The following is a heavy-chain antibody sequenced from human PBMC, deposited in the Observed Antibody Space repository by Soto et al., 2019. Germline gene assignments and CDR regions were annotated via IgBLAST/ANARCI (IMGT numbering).Heavy chain of an antibody. D-gene: IGHD4-17*01. J-gene: IGHJ2*01. CDR2: IYYSGST. Sequence: PSQTLRLTWTVLCGYFVDHCWRLILQPQGKGLEWIGSIYYSGSTYYNPSLKSRVTISVDTSKNQFSLKLSSVTAADTAVYYCARHQTTVNKRWYFDLWGRGTLVTVSS. V-gene: IGHV4-39*01. CDR1: CGYFVDHC. CDR3: ARHQTTVNKRWYFDL.